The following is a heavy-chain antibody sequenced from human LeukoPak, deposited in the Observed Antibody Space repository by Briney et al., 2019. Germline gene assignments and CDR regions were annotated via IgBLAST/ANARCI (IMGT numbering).Heavy chain of an antibody. D-gene: IGHD1-1*01. Sequence: KASETLSLTCTVSGGSISSGSYYWSWIRQPAGKGLEWIGRIYTSGSTNYNPSLKSRVTMSVDTSENRFSLKLTSVTAADTAVYYCARAPSYNSARLDVWGQGTTVTVSS. CDR2: IYTSGST. J-gene: IGHJ6*02. V-gene: IGHV4-61*02. CDR3: ARAPSYNSARLDV. CDR1: GGSISSGSYY.